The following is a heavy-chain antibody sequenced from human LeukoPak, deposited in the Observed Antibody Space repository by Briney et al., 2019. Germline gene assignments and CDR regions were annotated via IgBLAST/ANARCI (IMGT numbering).Heavy chain of an antibody. D-gene: IGHD2-2*01. CDR1: GYTFTSYD. V-gene: IGHV1-8*01. J-gene: IGHJ6*03. CDR2: MNPNSGNT. Sequence: EASVKVSCKASGYTFTSYDINWVRQATGQGLEWMGWMNPNSGNTGYAQKFQGRVTMTRNTSISTAYMELSSRRSEDTAVYYCARTIGYCSSTSCSYYYYMDVWGKGTTVTVSS. CDR3: ARTIGYCSSTSCSYYYYMDV.